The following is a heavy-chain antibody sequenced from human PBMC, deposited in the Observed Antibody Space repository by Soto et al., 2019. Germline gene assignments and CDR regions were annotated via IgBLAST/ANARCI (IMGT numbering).Heavy chain of an antibody. J-gene: IGHJ4*02. Sequence: SETLSLTCTVSGGSISSYYWSWIRQPPGKGLEWIGYIYYSGSTNYTPTLKSRVTISVDTSKNQFSLKLTSVTAAYTAVYYCVRRHGLTIDAYYWGQGTLVTVSS. CDR3: VRRHGLTIDAYY. CDR2: IYYSGST. D-gene: IGHD3-10*01. V-gene: IGHV4-59*08. CDR1: GGSISSYY.